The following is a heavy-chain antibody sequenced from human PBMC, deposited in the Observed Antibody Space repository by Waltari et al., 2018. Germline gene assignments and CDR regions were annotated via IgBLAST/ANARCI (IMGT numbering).Heavy chain of an antibody. V-gene: IGHV3-9*01. CDR3: AKDRTLGSSSWNNWFDP. CDR1: GYSISSGYY. CDR2: ISWNSGSI. Sequence: VQLQESGPGLVKPSETLSLTCAVSGYSISSGYYWGWIRQPPGKGLEWVSGISWNSGSIGYADSVKGRFTISRDNAKNSLYLQMNSLRAEDTALYYCAKDRTLGSSSWNNWFDPWGQGSLVTVSS. D-gene: IGHD6-13*01. J-gene: IGHJ5*02.